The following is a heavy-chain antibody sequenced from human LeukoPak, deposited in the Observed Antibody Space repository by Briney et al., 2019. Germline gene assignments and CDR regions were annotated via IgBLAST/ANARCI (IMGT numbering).Heavy chain of an antibody. D-gene: IGHD3-22*01. V-gene: IGHV3-48*03. CDR2: ISSSGTTI. Sequence: GGSLRLSCAASGFTFSSYEMNWVRQAPGKGLEWVSYISSSGTTIYYADSVKGRSTISRDNAKNSLFLQMSSLRAEDTAVYYCAREGSGYYYYWGQGTLVTVSS. J-gene: IGHJ4*02. CDR3: AREGSGYYYY. CDR1: GFTFSSYE.